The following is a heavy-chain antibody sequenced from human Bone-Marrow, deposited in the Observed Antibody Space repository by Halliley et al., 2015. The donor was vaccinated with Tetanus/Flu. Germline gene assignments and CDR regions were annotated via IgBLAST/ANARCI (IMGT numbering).Heavy chain of an antibody. D-gene: IGHD3-9*01. CDR3: ARDHDVLTDYLDY. Sequence: SLRLSCAASGFTFTRYTMNWVRQAPGKGLEWVPSISSSTTYINYADSVKGRFTISRDNARNSLFLQMNSLRAEDTAVYYCARDHDVLTDYLDYWGQGTLVTVSS. V-gene: IGHV3-21*01. CDR2: ISSSTTYI. CDR1: GFTFTRYT. J-gene: IGHJ4*02.